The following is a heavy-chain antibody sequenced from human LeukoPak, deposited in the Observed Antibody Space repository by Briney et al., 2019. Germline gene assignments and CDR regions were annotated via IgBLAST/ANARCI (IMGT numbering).Heavy chain of an antibody. CDR3: ARLRMDYYFDY. CDR1: GFTFSSYW. CDR2: INSDGSST. V-gene: IGHV3-74*01. J-gene: IGHJ4*02. D-gene: IGHD3/OR15-3a*01. Sequence: GGSLRLSCAGSGFTFSSYWMYWVRQAPGKGLVGVSRINSDGSSTSYADSVKGRFTISRDNAKNTLYLQMNSLRAEDTAVYYCARLRMDYYFDYWGQGTLVTVSS.